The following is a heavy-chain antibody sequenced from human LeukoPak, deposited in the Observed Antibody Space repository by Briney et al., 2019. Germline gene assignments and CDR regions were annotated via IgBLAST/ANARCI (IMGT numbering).Heavy chain of an antibody. CDR2: IKQDGSEK. CDR3: ARDVNIGAAGPWFDP. J-gene: IGHJ5*02. V-gene: IGHV3-7*01. Sequence: GGSLRLSCAASGFTFSSYWMSWVRQAPGKGLEGVANIKQDGSEKYYVDSVKGRFTISRDNAKNSLYLQMNSLRAEDTAVYYCARDVNIGAAGPWFDPWGQGTLVTVSS. CDR1: GFTFSSYW. D-gene: IGHD6-13*01.